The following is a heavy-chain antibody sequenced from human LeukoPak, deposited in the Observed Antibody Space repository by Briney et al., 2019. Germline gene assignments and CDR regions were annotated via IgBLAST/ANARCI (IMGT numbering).Heavy chain of an antibody. J-gene: IGHJ4*02. CDR1: GGTFSSYA. D-gene: IGHD6-19*01. CDR2: IIPIFGTA. CDR3: ARVPPSGWYYFDY. Sequence: SVKVSCKASGGTFSSYASSWVRQAPGQVLEWMGGIIPIFGTANYAQKFQGRVTITADESTSTAYMELSSLRSEDTAVYYCARVPPSGWYYFDYWGQGTLVTVSS. V-gene: IGHV1-69*13.